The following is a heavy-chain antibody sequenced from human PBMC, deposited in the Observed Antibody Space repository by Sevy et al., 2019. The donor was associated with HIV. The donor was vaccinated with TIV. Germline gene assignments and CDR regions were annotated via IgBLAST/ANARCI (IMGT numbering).Heavy chain of an antibody. V-gene: IGHV1-2*02. CDR1: GYTFTGYY. CDR2: INPDSGGP. CDR3: VRDDRDGYFDY. Sequence: ASVKVSCKASGYTFTGYYMHWVRHAPGQGLERMGWINPDSGGPNYAPKFQGRVTLTRDTSISTAYMELSRLKSDDTAVYYCVRDDRDGYFDYWGQGTLVTVSS. J-gene: IGHJ4*02.